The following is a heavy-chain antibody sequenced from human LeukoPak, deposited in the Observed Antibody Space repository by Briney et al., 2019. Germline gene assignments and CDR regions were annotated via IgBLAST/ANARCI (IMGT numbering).Heavy chain of an antibody. Sequence: ASVKVSCKASGYTFTSYYMHWVRQAPGQGLEWMGVINPSGGSTSYAQKFQGRVTMTRDTSTSTVYMELSSLRSGDTAVYYCAGQIDVYNWFDPWGQGTLVTVPS. CDR1: GYTFTSYY. CDR2: INPSGGST. D-gene: IGHD2-8*01. CDR3: AGQIDVYNWFDP. V-gene: IGHV1-46*01. J-gene: IGHJ5*02.